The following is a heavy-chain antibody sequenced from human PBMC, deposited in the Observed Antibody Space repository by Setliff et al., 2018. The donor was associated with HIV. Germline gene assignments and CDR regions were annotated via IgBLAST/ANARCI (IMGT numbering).Heavy chain of an antibody. J-gene: IGHJ3*02. V-gene: IGHV1-69*10. Sequence: GASVKVSCKASGGTFSSYAISWVRQAPGQGLEWMGGIIPSVGSTNFAQMFQGRVTMTRDTSTSTVYMELSSLRSEDTAVYYCARDPLDGDGPFDIWGQGTMVTVSS. CDR3: ARDPLDGDGPFDI. D-gene: IGHD7-27*01. CDR2: IIPSVGST. CDR1: GGTFSSYA.